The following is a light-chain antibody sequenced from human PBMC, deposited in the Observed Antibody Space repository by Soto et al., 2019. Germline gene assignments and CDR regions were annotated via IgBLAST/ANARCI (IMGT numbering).Light chain of an antibody. CDR1: SSDVGDYNY. V-gene: IGLV2-11*01. J-gene: IGLJ3*02. Sequence: QSALTQPRSVSGSPGQSVTISCTGTSSDVGDYNYVSWYQQHPGKAPKVMIYDVSRWPSGVPDRFSGSKSGNTASLTISGLQAEDEADYYCCSYAGSYTVWVFGGGTKLTVL. CDR3: CSYAGSYTVWV. CDR2: DVS.